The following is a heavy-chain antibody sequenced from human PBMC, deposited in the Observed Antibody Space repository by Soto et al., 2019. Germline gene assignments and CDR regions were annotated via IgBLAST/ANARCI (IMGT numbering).Heavy chain of an antibody. Sequence: ASVKVSCKASGCTFTSYYIHWVRQAPVQVLEWMVIINPSCGSTSYAQKFQGRVTMTRDTSTSTVYMELSSLRSEDTAVYYCARESSYYDFWSGPLASWFAPWAQGTIVTFSS. CDR3: ARESSYYDFWSGPLASWFAP. CDR2: INPSCGST. CDR1: GCTFTSYY. J-gene: IGHJ5*02. D-gene: IGHD3-3*01. V-gene: IGHV1-46*01.